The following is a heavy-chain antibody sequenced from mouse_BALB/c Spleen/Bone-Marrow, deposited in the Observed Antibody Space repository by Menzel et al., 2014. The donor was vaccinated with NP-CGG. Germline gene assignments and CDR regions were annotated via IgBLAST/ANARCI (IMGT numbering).Heavy chain of an antibody. CDR2: ISGKANNHAT. V-gene: IGHV6-6*01. Sequence: EVMLVESGGGLVQPGGSMKLSCAASGFTFSDAWMDWVRQSPEKGLEWAAEISGKANNHATYYAESVKGRFTISRDDSKSSVYLQMNSLRAEDTGIYYCTRRPMDYWGQGTSVTVSS. CDR3: TRRPMDY. J-gene: IGHJ4*01. CDR1: GFTFSDAW.